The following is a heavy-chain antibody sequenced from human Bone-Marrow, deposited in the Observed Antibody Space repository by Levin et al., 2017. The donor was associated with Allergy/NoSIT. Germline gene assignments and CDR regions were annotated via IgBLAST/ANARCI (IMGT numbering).Heavy chain of an antibody. D-gene: IGHD1-26*01. CDR1: GFTFSAFG. V-gene: IGHV3-33*01. CDR3: SRDRGEWGQFYLDS. Sequence: GGSLRLSCAASGFTFSAFGMHWVRQAPGRGLEWVAVVSHDGSHRVYADSVKARFAISRDNSKKIHYLQMDSLGPEDTAVYYCSRDRGEWGQFYLDSWGQGILVTVSS. CDR2: VSHDGSHR. J-gene: IGHJ4*02.